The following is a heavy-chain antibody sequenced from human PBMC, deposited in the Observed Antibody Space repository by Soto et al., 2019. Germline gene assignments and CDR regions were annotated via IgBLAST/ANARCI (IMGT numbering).Heavy chain of an antibody. V-gene: IGHV5-51*01. CDR1: GYSFTSYW. CDR3: ARRRYCSGGSCYPFDY. CDR2: IYPGDSDT. D-gene: IGHD2-15*01. J-gene: IGHJ4*02. Sequence: GESLKISCKGSGYSFTSYWIGWVRQMPGKGLEWMGIIYPGDSDTRYSPSFQGQVTISAAKSISTAYLQWSSLKASDTAMYYCARRRYCSGGSCYPFDYWGQGTLVTVSS.